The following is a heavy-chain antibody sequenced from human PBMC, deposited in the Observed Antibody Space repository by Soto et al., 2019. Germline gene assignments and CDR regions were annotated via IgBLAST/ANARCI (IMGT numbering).Heavy chain of an antibody. CDR2: IYHSGST. J-gene: IGHJ6*04. CDR3: AREETIYSYSGMGV. Sequence: PSETLSLTCAVSGGSISSSNWWSWVRQPPGKGLEWIGEIYHSGSTNYNPSLKSRVTISVDKSKNQFSLKLSSVTAADTAVYYCAREETIYSYSGMGVWGEGTPVTVSP. V-gene: IGHV4-4*02. CDR1: GGSISSSNW.